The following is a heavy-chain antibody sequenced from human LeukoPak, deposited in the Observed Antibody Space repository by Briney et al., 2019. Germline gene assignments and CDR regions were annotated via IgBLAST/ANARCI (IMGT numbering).Heavy chain of an antibody. J-gene: IGHJ6*02. D-gene: IGHD1-26*01. Sequence: PSQTLSLTCTVSGGSISSGGYYWSWIRQHPGKGLEWIGYIYYSGSTYYNPSLKSRVAISVDTSKNQFSLKLSSVTAADTAVYYCARGFGSYGRSLYYYYGMDVWGQGTTVTVSS. CDR1: GGSISSGGYY. V-gene: IGHV4-31*03. CDR3: ARGFGSYGRSLYYYYGMDV. CDR2: IYYSGST.